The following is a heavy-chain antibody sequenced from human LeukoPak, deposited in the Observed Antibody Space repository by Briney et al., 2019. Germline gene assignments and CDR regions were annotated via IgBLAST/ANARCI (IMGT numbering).Heavy chain of an antibody. CDR2: INAGNGNT. Sequence: GASVKVSCKASGYTFTSYGISWVRQAPGQGLEWMGWINAGNGNTKYSQKFQGRVTITRDTSASTAYMELSSLRSEDTAVYYCARARLGAEDYWGQGTLVTVSS. CDR1: GYTFTSYG. J-gene: IGHJ4*02. CDR3: ARARLGAEDY. D-gene: IGHD3-16*01. V-gene: IGHV1-3*01.